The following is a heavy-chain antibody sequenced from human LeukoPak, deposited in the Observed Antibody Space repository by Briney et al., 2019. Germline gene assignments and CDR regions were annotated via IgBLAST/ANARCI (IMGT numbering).Heavy chain of an antibody. CDR1: GGSISSSSYY. CDR2: IYNSGST. D-gene: IGHD2-2*01. CDR3: ARSSRSWSTFDN. V-gene: IGHV4-61*05. Sequence: SETLSLTCTVSGGSISSSSYYWGWIRQPPGKGLEWIGYIYNSGSTNYNPSLKSRVTISVDTSKNQFSLKLSSVTAADTAVYYCARSSRSWSTFDNWGQGTLVTVSS. J-gene: IGHJ4*02.